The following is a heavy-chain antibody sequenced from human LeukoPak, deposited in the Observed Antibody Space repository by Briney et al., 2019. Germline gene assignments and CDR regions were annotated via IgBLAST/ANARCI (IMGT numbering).Heavy chain of an antibody. J-gene: IGHJ4*02. Sequence: SETLSLTCAVYGGSFSSYYWSWIRQPPGKGLEWIGYIYYSGSTNYNPSLKSRVTISVDTSKNQFSLKLSSVTAADTAVYYCARGVEYYDSSGYQIIFDYWGQGTLVTVSS. CDR2: IYYSGST. D-gene: IGHD3-22*01. CDR1: GGSFSSYY. CDR3: ARGVEYYDSSGYQIIFDY. V-gene: IGHV4-59*01.